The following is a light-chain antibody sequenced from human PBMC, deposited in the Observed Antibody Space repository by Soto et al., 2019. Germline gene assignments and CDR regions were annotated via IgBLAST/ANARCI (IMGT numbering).Light chain of an antibody. CDR1: QSVSSSY. Sequence: EIVLTQSPGTLSLSPGERATLSRRASQSVSSSYLAWYQQKPGQAPRLLIYGASIRATGIPARFSGSGSGTDFTLTISSLEPEDFAVYYCQQRSNWPPITFGQGTRLEIK. V-gene: IGKV3D-20*02. J-gene: IGKJ5*01. CDR3: QQRSNWPPIT. CDR2: GAS.